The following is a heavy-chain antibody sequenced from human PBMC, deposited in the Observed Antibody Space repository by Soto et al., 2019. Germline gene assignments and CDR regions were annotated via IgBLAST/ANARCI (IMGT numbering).Heavy chain of an antibody. CDR1: GGSISSSSYY. D-gene: IGHD2-21*02. V-gene: IGHV4-39*01. CDR3: QGYCRGDCYGNDAFDI. CDR2: IYYSGST. J-gene: IGHJ3*02. Sequence: QLQLQESGPGLVKPSETLSLTCTVSGGSISSSSYYWGWIRQPPGKGLEWIGSIYYSGSTYYNPSVKSLVTIRVDTSKNQFSLKLCSVTAADTAVYYCQGYCRGDCYGNDAFDIWGQGTMVTVSS.